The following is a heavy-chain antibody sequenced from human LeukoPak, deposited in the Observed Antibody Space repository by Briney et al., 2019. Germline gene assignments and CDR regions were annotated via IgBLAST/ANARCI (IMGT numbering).Heavy chain of an antibody. CDR2: IQYDGSKE. V-gene: IGHV3-33*08. D-gene: IGHD3-9*01. CDR3: AREYYDILTGYYSTYFDY. Sequence: PGGSLRLSCAASGFTFSNYGMFWVRQAPGQGLEWVAIIQYDGSKEYYADSVKGRFTISRDNSKNTLYLQMNSLRAEDTAVYYCAREYYDILTGYYSTYFDYWGQGTLVTVSS. J-gene: IGHJ4*02. CDR1: GFTFSNYG.